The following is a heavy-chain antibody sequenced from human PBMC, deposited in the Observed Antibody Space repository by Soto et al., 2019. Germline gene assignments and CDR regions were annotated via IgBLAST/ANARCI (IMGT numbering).Heavy chain of an antibody. D-gene: IGHD3-16*01. V-gene: IGHV5-10-1*01. CDR2: IDPSDSYT. Sequence: PGESLKISCKGSGYSFTSYWISWVRQMPGKGLEWMGRIDPSDSYTNYSPSFQGHVTISADKSISTAYLQWSSLKASDTAMYYCARPGLGPWGYYYGMEVWGQGTTVTVSS. CDR1: GYSFTSYW. CDR3: ARPGLGPWGYYYGMEV. J-gene: IGHJ6*02.